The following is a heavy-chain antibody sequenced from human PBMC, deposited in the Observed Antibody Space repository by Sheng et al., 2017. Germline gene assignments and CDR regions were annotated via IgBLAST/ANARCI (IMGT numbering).Heavy chain of an antibody. Sequence: EVQLVESGGDLVQPGGSLRLSCEVSGFTFSRYEMSWVRQAPGKGLEWVSSISETSMYIHYADSVKGRFTISRDNVKNSLYLQMNRLRVEDTAVYYCVRDEVGSAGDPDYWGQGTLVTVSS. CDR1: GFTFSRYE. J-gene: IGHJ4*02. V-gene: IGHV3-21*02. D-gene: IGHD4-17*01. CDR2: ISETSMYI. CDR3: VRDEVGSAGDPDY.